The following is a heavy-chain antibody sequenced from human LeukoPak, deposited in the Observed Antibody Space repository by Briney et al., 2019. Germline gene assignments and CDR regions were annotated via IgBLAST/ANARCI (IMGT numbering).Heavy chain of an antibody. CDR2: MNPNSGNT. V-gene: IGHV1-8*01. CDR3: ARVSGYDFYYYYYYMDV. Sequence: VASVKVSCKASGYTFTSYDINWVRQATGQGLEWMGWMNPNSGNTGYAQKFQGRVTMTRNTSISTAYMALSSLRSEDTAVYYCARVSGYDFYYYYYYMDVWGKGTTVTISS. CDR1: GYTFTSYD. J-gene: IGHJ6*03. D-gene: IGHD5-12*01.